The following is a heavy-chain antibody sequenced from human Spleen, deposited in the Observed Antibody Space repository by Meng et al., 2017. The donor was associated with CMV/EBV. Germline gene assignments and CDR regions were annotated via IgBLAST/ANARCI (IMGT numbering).Heavy chain of an antibody. D-gene: IGHD3-9*01. V-gene: IGHV1-18*01. CDR1: GDTFSNYA. J-gene: IGHJ4*02. CDR2: ISAYNGNT. Sequence: ASVKVSCKASGDTFSNYAISWVRQAPGQGLEWMGWISAYNGNTNYAQKLQGRVTMTTDTSTSTAYMELRSLRSDDTAVYYCARVDVGYYDILTGYYPIDYWGQGTLVTVSS. CDR3: ARVDVGYYDILTGYYPIDY.